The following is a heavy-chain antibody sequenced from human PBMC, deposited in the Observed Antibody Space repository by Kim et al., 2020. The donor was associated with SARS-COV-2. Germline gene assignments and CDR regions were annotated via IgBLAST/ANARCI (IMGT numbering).Heavy chain of an antibody. CDR3: AREGDIVVVPAARVISYYGMDV. CDR2: IWYDGSNK. Sequence: GGSLRLSCAASGFTFSSYGMHWVRQAPGKGLEWVAVIWYDGSNKYYADSVKGRFTISRDNSKNTLYLQMNSLRAEDTAVYYCAREGDIVVVPAARVISYYGMDVWGQGTTVTVSS. V-gene: IGHV3-33*01. D-gene: IGHD2-2*01. CDR1: GFTFSSYG. J-gene: IGHJ6*02.